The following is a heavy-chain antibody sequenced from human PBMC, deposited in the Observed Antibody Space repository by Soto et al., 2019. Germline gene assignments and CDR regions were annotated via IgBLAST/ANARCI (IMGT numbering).Heavy chain of an antibody. CDR3: ARIRGRRWLQILY. J-gene: IGHJ4*02. CDR2: IYPGDSDT. V-gene: IGHV5-51*01. CDR1: GYSFTSYW. Sequence: HGESLRISCKGSGYSFTSYWIGWVRQMPGKGLEWMGIIYPGDSDTRYSPSFQGQVTISADKSTSTAYLQWSSLKASDTAMYYCARIRGRRWLQILYWGQGTLVTVSS. D-gene: IGHD5-12*01.